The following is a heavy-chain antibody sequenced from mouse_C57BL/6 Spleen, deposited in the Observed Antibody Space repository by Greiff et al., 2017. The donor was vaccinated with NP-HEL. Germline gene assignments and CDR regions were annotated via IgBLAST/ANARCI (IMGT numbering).Heavy chain of an antibody. CDR3: ARSDVNYFDY. CDR1: GYAFSSSW. Sequence: QVQLKESGPELVKPGASVKISCKASGYAFSSSWMNWVKQRPGKGLEWIGRIYPGDGDTNYNGKFKGKATLTADKSSSTAYMQLSSRTSEDSAVYFCARSDVNYFDYWGQGTTLTVSS. CDR2: IYPGDGDT. J-gene: IGHJ2*01. V-gene: IGHV1-82*01.